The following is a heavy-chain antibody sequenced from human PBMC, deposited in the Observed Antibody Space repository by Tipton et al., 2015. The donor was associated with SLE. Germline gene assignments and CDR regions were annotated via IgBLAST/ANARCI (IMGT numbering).Heavy chain of an antibody. V-gene: IGHV4-38-2*01. D-gene: IGHD3-9*01. CDR2: IYHSGGT. Sequence: TLSLTCAVFGYSIGSSSHWSWIRQPPGKGLEWIGSIYHSGGTNYNPSLKSRVTISVDTSKNQFSLKLSSVTAADTAVYYCARYYDILTGYNWFDPWGQGTLVTVSS. CDR1: GYSIGSSSH. J-gene: IGHJ5*02. CDR3: ARYYDILTGYNWFDP.